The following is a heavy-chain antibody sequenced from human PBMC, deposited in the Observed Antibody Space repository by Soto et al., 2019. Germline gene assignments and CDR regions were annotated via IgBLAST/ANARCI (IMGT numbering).Heavy chain of an antibody. CDR3: AKDLDIVVVPAAIRLYYYYYGMDV. CDR2: ISYDGSNK. D-gene: IGHD2-2*01. J-gene: IGHJ6*02. Sequence: LSCAASGFTFSSYGMHWVRQAPGKGLEWVAVISYDGSNKYYADSVKGRFTISRDNSKNTLYLQMNSLRAEDTAVYYCAKDLDIVVVPAAIRLYYYYYGMDVWGQGTTVTVSS. V-gene: IGHV3-30*18. CDR1: GFTFSSYG.